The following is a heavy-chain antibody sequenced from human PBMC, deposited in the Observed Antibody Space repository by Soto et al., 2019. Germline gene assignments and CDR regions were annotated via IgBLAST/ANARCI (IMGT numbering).Heavy chain of an antibody. V-gene: IGHV1-69*13. CDR1: GGTFSSYA. CDR3: ARITGEGGAFDI. CDR2: IIPIFGTA. J-gene: IGHJ3*02. Sequence: ASVKVSCKASGGTFSSYAISWVRQAPGQGLEWMGGIIPIFGTANYAQKFQGRVTITADESTSTAYMELSSLRSEDTAVYFCARITGEGGAFDIWGQGTMVTVSS. D-gene: IGHD7-27*01.